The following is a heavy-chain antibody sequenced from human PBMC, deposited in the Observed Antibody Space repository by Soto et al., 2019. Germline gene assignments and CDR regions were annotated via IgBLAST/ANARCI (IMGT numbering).Heavy chain of an antibody. CDR3: ARGEQYSGRIFDY. V-gene: IGHV6-1*01. CDR1: GDSVSSNSAG. CDR2: TYYRSKWYY. J-gene: IGHJ4*01. D-gene: IGHD1-26*01. Sequence: PSQTLSLTCAVTGDSVSSNSAGWSWVRQSPSRGLEWLGRTYYRSKWYYEYAVSVRGRITINPDTSKNQYSLQLNSVTPEDTAVYFCARGEQYSGRIFDYWGQGTLVTVSS.